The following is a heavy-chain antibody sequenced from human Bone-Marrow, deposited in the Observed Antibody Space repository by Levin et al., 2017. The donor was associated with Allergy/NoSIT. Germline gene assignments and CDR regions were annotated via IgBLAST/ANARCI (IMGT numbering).Heavy chain of an antibody. CDR3: ARGRIGDMVGYYPYDMDD. D-gene: IGHD2-8*02. CDR1: GFSFSSYA. V-gene: IGHV3-33*05. Sequence: GGSLRLSCAASGFSFSSYAMHWVRQAPGKGLEWVAVILYDGSKEYYGDSMKGRFSISRDNSKNTLYLQMNSLRAEDTAVYFCARGRIGDMVGYYPYDMDDWGQGTTVTVSS. CDR2: ILYDGSKE. J-gene: IGHJ6*02.